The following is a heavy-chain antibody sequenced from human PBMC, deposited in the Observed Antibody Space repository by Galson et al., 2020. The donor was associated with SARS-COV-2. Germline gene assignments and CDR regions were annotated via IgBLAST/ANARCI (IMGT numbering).Heavy chain of an antibody. CDR1: GYSFSSYW. D-gene: IGHD1-1*01. J-gene: IGHJ5*02. V-gene: IGHV5-51*01. CDR3: GRREDNWNDAEAWFAP. Sequence: GESLKISCKGSGYSFSSYWIGWVRQMPGKGLEWMGSIYPGDSDTRYSPSFQGQVTISADKSISTAYLQWSSLKASDTAMYYCGRREDNWNDAEAWFAPWGQGTLVTVSS. CDR2: IYPGDSDT.